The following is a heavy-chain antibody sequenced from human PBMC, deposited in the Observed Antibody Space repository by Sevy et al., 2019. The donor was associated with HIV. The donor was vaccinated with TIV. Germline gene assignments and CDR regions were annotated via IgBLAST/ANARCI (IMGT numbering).Heavy chain of an antibody. V-gene: IGHV4-34*01. CDR1: GGSFSGYY. CDR2: INHSGST. Sequence: SETLSLTCAVYGGSFSGYYWSWIRQPPGKGLEWIGEINHSGSTNYNPSLKSRVTISVDTSKNQFSLKLSSVTAADTAVYYCARGRTKITMVRGVPTLDYWGQGTLVTVSS. J-gene: IGHJ4*02. CDR3: ARGRTKITMVRGVPTLDY. D-gene: IGHD3-10*01.